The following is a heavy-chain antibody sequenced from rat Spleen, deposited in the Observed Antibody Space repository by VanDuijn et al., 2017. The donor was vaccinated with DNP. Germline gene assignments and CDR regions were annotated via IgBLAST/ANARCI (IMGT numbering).Heavy chain of an antibody. CDR1: GFIFSNYY. CDR3: ARFDGYNYLYLMDA. J-gene: IGHJ4*01. Sequence: EVQLVESGGGLVQPRGSMKLSCSASGFIFSNYYMAWVRQAPTKGLEWVASISSGGSSTYYRDSVKGRFTISRDNAKSTLYLQVDSLRSEDTATYYCARFDGYNYLYLMDAWGQGTSVTVSS. V-gene: IGHV5-25*01. D-gene: IGHD4-1*01. CDR2: ISSGGSST.